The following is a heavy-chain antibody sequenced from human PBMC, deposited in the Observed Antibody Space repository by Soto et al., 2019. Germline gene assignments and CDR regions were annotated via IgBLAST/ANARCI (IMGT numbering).Heavy chain of an antibody. Sequence: SETLSLTCAVSGGSFSGYYWSWIRQHPGKGLEWIGYIYYSGSTYYNPSLKSRVTISVDTSKNQFSLKLSSVTAADTAVYYCARDRLKDNWFDPWGQGTLVTVSS. J-gene: IGHJ5*02. D-gene: IGHD3-22*01. CDR2: IYYSGST. V-gene: IGHV4-31*11. CDR3: ARDRLKDNWFDP. CDR1: GGSFSGYY.